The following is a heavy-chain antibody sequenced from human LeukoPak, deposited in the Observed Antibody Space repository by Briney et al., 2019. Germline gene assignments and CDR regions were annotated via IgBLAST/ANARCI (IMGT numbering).Heavy chain of an antibody. CDR1: GGSISSGDYY. V-gene: IGHV4-30-4*01. CDR2: IYYSGNT. CDR3: AREYITYYYGSGSYYSTNNWFDP. J-gene: IGHJ5*02. Sequence: SQTLSLTCTVSGGSISSGDYYWSWIRQPPGKGLEWIGYIYYSGNTYYNPSLKSRVTISVDTSKNQFSLKLSSVTAADTAVYYCAREYITYYYGSGSYYSTNNWFDPWGQGTLVTVSS. D-gene: IGHD3-10*01.